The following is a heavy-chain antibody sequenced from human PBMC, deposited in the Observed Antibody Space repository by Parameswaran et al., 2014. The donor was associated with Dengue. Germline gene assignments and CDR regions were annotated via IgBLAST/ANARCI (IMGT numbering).Heavy chain of an antibody. J-gene: IGHJ4*02. V-gene: IGHV1-2*02. CDR3: ARVPFLDCSSTSCYLDY. Sequence: WVRQAPGQGLEWMGWINPSSGVTQFAQKFQGRVIMTSDTSISTAYMDLSGLTSDDTAVYYCARVPFLDCSSTSCYLDYWGQGTLVTVSS. D-gene: IGHD2-2*01. CDR2: INPSSGVT.